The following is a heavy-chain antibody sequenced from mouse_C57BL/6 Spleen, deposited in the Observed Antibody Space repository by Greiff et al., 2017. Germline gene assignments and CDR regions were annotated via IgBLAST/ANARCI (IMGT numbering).Heavy chain of an antibody. CDR3: TRPFLDSSGLDY. V-gene: IGHV1-15*01. D-gene: IGHD3-2*02. CDR2: IDPETGGT. J-gene: IGHJ2*01. CDR1: GYTFTDYE. Sequence: QVQLKESGAELVRPGASVTLSCKASGYTFTDYEMHWVKQTPVHGLEWIGAIDPETGGTAYKHKFKGKAILTADKSSSTAYMELRSLTSEDSAVYYCTRPFLDSSGLDYWGQGTTLTVSS.